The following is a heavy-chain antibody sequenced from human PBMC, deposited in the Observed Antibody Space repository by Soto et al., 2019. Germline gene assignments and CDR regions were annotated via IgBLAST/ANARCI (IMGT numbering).Heavy chain of an antibody. V-gene: IGHV3-7*01. J-gene: IGHJ4*02. Sequence: VGSLRLSCTASGFSFSSNWMSWVRQAPGKGPEWVANINQDGSEKYCADSVKGRFTISRDNAKNSLYLQMDSLRVEDTALYYCFNVAFGYWGRGTLVTVSS. CDR2: INQDGSEK. CDR1: GFSFSSNW. CDR3: FNVAFGY.